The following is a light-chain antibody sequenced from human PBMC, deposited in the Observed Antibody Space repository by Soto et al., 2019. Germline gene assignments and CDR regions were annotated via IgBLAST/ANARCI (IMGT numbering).Light chain of an antibody. CDR3: QQYVSSPRT. CDR1: QSVSYY. CDR2: DAS. Sequence: EIVLTQSPGTLSLSPGERATLSCRASQSVSYYLAWYQQKPGQAPRLLIYDASSRATVVPDRFSGSGSGTDFTLTISRLEPEDFAVYYCQQYVSSPRTFGQGTKVDIK. V-gene: IGKV3-20*01. J-gene: IGKJ1*01.